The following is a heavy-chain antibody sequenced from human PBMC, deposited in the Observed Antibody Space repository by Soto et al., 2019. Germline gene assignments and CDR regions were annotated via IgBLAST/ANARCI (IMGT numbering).Heavy chain of an antibody. V-gene: IGHV3-7*05. D-gene: IGHD1-26*01. J-gene: IGHJ4*02. Sequence: PGGSLRLSCAASGFTFSSYWMSWVRQAPGKGLEWVANIKQDGSEKYYVDSVKGRFTISRDNAKNSLYLQMNSLRAEDTAVYYCARSHIVGATSFDYWGQGTLVTVSS. CDR1: GFTFSSYW. CDR3: ARSHIVGATSFDY. CDR2: IKQDGSEK.